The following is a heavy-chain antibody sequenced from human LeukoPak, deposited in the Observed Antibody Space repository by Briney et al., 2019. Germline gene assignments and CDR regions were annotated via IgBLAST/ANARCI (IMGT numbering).Heavy chain of an antibody. CDR3: AGQGIYCSGSTCYSGVANWFDP. CDR2: IYYSGNT. CDR1: GGSISDSSYF. D-gene: IGHD2-15*01. V-gene: IGHV4-39*01. J-gene: IGHJ5*02. Sequence: SETLSLTCTVSGGSISDSSYFWGWIRQPPGKGLEWIGNIYYSGNTYYNPSLKSRVIISVDTSKNQFSLKLSSVTAADTAVYYCAGQGIYCSGSTCYSGVANWFDPWGQGTLVTVSS.